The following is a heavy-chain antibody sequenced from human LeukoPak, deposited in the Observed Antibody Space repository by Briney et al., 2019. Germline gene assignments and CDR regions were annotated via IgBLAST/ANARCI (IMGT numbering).Heavy chain of an antibody. CDR1: GFTFTRSA. D-gene: IGHD5-18*01. Sequence: SVKVSCKASGFTFTRSAVQWVRQARGQRLEWIGWIVVGSGNTNYAQKFQERVTITRDMSTSTAYMELSSLRSEDTAVYYCAAGVGQLWLLLDYWGQGTLVTVSS. CDR2: IVVGSGNT. CDR3: AAGVGQLWLLLDY. V-gene: IGHV1-58*01. J-gene: IGHJ4*02.